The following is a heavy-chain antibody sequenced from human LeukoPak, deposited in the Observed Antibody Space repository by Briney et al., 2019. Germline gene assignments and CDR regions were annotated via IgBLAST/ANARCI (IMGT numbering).Heavy chain of an antibody. CDR3: AKDKEVSIAVARLDAIDI. CDR1: GFTFSSYA. Sequence: GGSLRLSCAASGFTFSSYAMSWVRQAPGNGLEWVSAISGSGGSTYYADSVKGRFTISRDNSKNTLYLQMNSLRAEDTAVYYCAKDKEVSIAVARLDAIDIWGQGTMVTVSS. D-gene: IGHD6-19*01. J-gene: IGHJ3*02. V-gene: IGHV3-23*01. CDR2: ISGSGGST.